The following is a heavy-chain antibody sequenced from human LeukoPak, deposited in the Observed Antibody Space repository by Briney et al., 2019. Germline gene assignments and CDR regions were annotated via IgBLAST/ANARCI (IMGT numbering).Heavy chain of an antibody. CDR2: IYYSGST. V-gene: IGHV4-30-4*08. Sequence: PSETLSLTCTVSGGSISSSSYYWDWIRQPPGKGLEGMGYIYYSGSTYYNPSLKSRVTISVDTSKNQFSLKLSSVTAADTAVYYCAIYCSGGSCWTEGLQHWGQGTLVTVSS. J-gene: IGHJ1*01. D-gene: IGHD2-15*01. CDR3: AIYCSGGSCWTEGLQH. CDR1: GGSISSSSYY.